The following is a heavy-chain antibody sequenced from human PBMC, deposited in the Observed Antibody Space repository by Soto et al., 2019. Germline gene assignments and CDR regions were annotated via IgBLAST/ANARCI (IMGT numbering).Heavy chain of an antibody. J-gene: IGHJ4*02. V-gene: IGHV1-3*05. Sequence: QVQLVQSGAEEKKPGASVKVSCKASGYTFTGYAMHWVRQAPGQRLEWMGWINAGNGNTKYSQKFYGRVTITRDTSASIAYMELSSLRSEDTAVYYCARAVAVAADFDYWCQGTLVTVSS. D-gene: IGHD6-19*01. CDR3: ARAVAVAADFDY. CDR1: GYTFTGYA. CDR2: INAGNGNT.